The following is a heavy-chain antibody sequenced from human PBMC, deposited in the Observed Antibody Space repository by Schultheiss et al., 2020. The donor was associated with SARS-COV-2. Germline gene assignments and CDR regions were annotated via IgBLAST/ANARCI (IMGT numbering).Heavy chain of an antibody. D-gene: IGHD3-10*01. CDR1: GFTFSYYD. CDR3: AKAMGGSGSPGFNF. V-gene: IGHV3-30-3*01. J-gene: IGHJ4*02. Sequence: GGSLRLSCAASGFTFSYYDMSWVRQAPGKGLEWVAVISYDGSNKYYADSVKGRFTISRDNSKNTLYLQMDSLRAEDTALYFCAKAMGGSGSPGFNFWGQGTLVTVSS. CDR2: ISYDGSNK.